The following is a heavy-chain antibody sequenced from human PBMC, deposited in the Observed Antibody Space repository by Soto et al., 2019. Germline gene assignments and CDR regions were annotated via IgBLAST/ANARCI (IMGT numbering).Heavy chain of an antibody. D-gene: IGHD5-12*01. J-gene: IGHJ4*02. V-gene: IGHV4-4*02. Sequence: QVQLQESGPGLVKPSGTLSLTCAVSGGSISSSNWWSWVRQPPGKGLEWIGEIYHSGSTNYNPSLKSRVTISVDKSKNQFSLKLSSVTAADTAVYYCARKARIAATINQLDWYYFDYWGQGTLVTVSS. CDR3: ARKARIAATINQLDWYYFDY. CDR2: IYHSGST. CDR1: GGSISSSNW.